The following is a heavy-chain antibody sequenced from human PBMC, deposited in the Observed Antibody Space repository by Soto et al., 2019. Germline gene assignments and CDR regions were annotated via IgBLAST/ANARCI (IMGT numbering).Heavy chain of an antibody. CDR1: GDSINSYY. V-gene: IGHV4-59*01. D-gene: IGHD2-2*01. J-gene: IGHJ4*02. Sequence: SETLSLTCTVYGDSINSYYWSWIRQSPGKGQEWIGYVYYSGTTYYNPSLQGRVTISVDTSKKQFSLKVRSATAADMAIYFCARAGSTWRYFFEYWGQGSLVTVSS. CDR2: VYYSGTT. CDR3: ARAGSTWRYFFEY.